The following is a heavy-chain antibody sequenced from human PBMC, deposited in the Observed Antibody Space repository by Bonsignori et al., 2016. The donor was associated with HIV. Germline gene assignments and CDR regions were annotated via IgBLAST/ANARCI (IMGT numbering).Heavy chain of an antibody. J-gene: IGHJ6*03. CDR3: ARDRGKGDYYYMDV. CDR1: GGSISSYY. D-gene: IGHD3-10*01. CDR2: IYTSGST. V-gene: IGHV4-4*07. Sequence: GSLRLSCTVSGGSISSYYWSWIRQPAGKGLEWIGRIYTSGSTNYNPSLKSRVTMSVDTSKNQFSLKLSSVTAADTAVYYCARDRGKGDYYYMDVWGKGTTVTVSS.